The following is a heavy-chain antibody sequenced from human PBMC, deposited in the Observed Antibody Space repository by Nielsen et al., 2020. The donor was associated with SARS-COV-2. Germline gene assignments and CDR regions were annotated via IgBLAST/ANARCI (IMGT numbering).Heavy chain of an antibody. Sequence: GGSLRLSCAGSDFTFGDYGMNWVRQAPGKGLEWVGNIKLDGSEKYYVDSVRGRFTISRDNARNTLYLQMNSLRVEDTAVYFCARVGSYGDPEYLDYWGQGALVTVSS. V-gene: IGHV3-7*01. CDR1: DFTFGDYG. CDR3: ARVGSYGDPEYLDY. CDR2: IKLDGSEK. J-gene: IGHJ4*02. D-gene: IGHD4/OR15-4a*01.